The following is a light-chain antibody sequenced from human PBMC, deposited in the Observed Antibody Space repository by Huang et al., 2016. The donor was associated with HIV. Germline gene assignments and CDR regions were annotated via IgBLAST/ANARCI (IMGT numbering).Light chain of an antibody. Sequence: DVVMTQFPLSLPVTLGQPASLFCKSSQSLVSNDGDIYLNWFQQRPGQSPRRLIYPISKRDSGVPDRFSGSGAGTLFALRINRVEAEDVAIYYCMQGTHWPGTFGQGTNLEI. CDR1: QSLVSNDGDIY. J-gene: IGKJ1*01. CDR3: MQGTHWPGT. CDR2: PIS. V-gene: IGKV2-30*01.